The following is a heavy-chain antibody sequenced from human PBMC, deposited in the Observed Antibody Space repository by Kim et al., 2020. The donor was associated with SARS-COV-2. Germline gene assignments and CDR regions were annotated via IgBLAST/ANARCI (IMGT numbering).Heavy chain of an antibody. CDR3: ARGGYDSSGYLFFDY. Sequence: PKFQGRVTITRDTSATTAYMELSSLRSEDTAVYYCARGGYDSSGYLFFDYWGQGALVTVSS. J-gene: IGHJ4*02. D-gene: IGHD3-22*01. V-gene: IGHV1-3*01.